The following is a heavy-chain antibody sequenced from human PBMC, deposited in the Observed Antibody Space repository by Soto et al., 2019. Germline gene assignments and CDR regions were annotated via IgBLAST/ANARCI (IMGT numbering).Heavy chain of an antibody. CDR3: AAWGPATEAFDY. CDR1: GGSISSGGYY. J-gene: IGHJ4*02. Sequence: QVQLQESGPGLVKPSQTLSLTCTVSGGSISSGGYYWSWIRQHPGKGLEWIGYIYYSGSTYYNPSLKSRVMISEDTSKNQYSLKRSSVAAADTAVYYCAAWGPATEAFDYWGQGTLGTVSS. CDR2: IYYSGST. D-gene: IGHD5-12*01. V-gene: IGHV4-31*03.